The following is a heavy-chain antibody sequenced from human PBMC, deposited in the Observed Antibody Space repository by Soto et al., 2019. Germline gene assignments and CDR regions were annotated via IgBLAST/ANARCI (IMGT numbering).Heavy chain of an antibody. J-gene: IGHJ4*02. D-gene: IGHD3-22*01. CDR3: GVSRTYYDSSVYY. CDR1: GYTFTSYA. V-gene: IGHV1-18*01. CDR2: ISAYNGNT. Sequence: ASVKVSCKASGYTFTSYAMHWVRQAPGQGLEWMGWISAYNGNTNYAQKLQGRVTMTTDTSTSTAYMELRSLRSDDTAVYYCGVSRTYYDSSVYYWGQGTLVTVSS.